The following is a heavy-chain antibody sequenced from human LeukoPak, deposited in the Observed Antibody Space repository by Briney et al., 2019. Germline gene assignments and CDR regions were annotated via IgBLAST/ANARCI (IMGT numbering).Heavy chain of an antibody. Sequence: SETLSLTCTVSGGSISSYYWSWVRQPPGKGLEWVGEIYLRGNTNYNPSLESRATISVDESKTQLSLRLESVTAADTAVHYCARGTITTVTDSWGPGTLVTVSS. CDR1: GGSISSYY. V-gene: IGHV4-59*12. J-gene: IGHJ4*02. D-gene: IGHD4-17*01. CDR2: IYLRGNT. CDR3: ARGTITTVTDS.